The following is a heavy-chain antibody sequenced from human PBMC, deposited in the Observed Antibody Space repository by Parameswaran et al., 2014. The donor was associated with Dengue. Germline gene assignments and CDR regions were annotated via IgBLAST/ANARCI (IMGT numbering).Heavy chain of an antibody. CDR2: INSDGSST. D-gene: IGHD2-2*01. CDR3: ARGWGGIVEVPAAMSWFDP. V-gene: IGHV3-74*01. J-gene: IGHJ5*02. Sequence: VRQDARERGWVWVSRINSDGSSTSYADSVKGRFTISRDNAKNTLYLQMNSLRAEDTAVYYCARGWGGIVEVPAAMSWFDPWGQGTLVTVSS.